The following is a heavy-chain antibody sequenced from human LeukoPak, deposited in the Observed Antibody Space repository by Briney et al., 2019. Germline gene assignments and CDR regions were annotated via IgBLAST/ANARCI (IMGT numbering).Heavy chain of an antibody. V-gene: IGHV4-34*01. Sequence: SETLSLTCAVYGGSFSGYYWSWIRQPPGKGLEWIGEINHSGSTNYNPSLKSRVTISVDTSKNQFSLKLSSVTAADTAVYYCARRQYYDSSGYYVDAFDIWGQGTMVTVSS. D-gene: IGHD3-22*01. CDR3: ARRQYYDSSGYYVDAFDI. CDR2: INHSGST. CDR1: GGSFSGYY. J-gene: IGHJ3*02.